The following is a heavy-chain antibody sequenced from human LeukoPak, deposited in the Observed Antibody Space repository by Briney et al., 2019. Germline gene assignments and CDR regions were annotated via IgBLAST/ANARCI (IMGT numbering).Heavy chain of an antibody. CDR3: ARGAALGHKFGY. D-gene: IGHD1-26*01. CDR1: GFTFSDYY. Sequence: GGSLRLSCAASGFTFSDYYMSWIRQAPGKGLEWVSYISSSSSYTNYADSVKGRFTISRDNAKNSLYLQMNSLRAEDTAVYYCARGAALGHKFGYWGQVTLVTVSS. CDR2: ISSSSSYT. J-gene: IGHJ4*02. V-gene: IGHV3-11*06.